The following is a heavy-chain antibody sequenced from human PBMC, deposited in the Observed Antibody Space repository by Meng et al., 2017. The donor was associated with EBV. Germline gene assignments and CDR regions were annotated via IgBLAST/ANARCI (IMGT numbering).Heavy chain of an antibody. CDR3: ARGPDYYSNYYYFDY. CDR1: GYTFTSYA. D-gene: IGHD4-11*01. CDR2: INAGNGNT. V-gene: IGHV1-3*01. Sequence: QVQLVQPGAAVKKPGXSVKVSGKASGYTFTSYAMHWVRQAPGQRLEWMGWINAGNGNTKYSQKFQGRVTITRDTSASTAYMELSSLRSEDTAVYYCARGPDYYSNYYYFDYWGQGTLVTVSS. J-gene: IGHJ4*02.